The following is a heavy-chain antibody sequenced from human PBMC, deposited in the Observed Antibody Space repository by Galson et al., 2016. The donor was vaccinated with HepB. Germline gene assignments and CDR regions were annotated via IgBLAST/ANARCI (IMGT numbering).Heavy chain of an antibody. CDR2: IGGSGGST. CDR3: AKLTMIIVVTPHLDS. Sequence: SLRLSCAASGFTFSSFAMSWVRQAPGKGLEWVSVIGGSGGSTYYADSVKGRFTISRDNAKSTLYLEMNSLRADDTAIYYCAKLTMIIVVTPHLDSWGQGTLVTVSS. CDR1: GFTFSSFA. J-gene: IGHJ4*02. V-gene: IGHV3-23*01. D-gene: IGHD3-22*01.